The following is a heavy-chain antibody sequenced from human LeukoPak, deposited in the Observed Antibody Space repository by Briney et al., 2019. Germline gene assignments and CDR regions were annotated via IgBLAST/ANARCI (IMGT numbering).Heavy chain of an antibody. V-gene: IGHV3-21*01. Sequence: GGSLRLSCTASGFTFINYSMNWVRQAPGKGLEWVSTISSSGSYMYYADSVKGRFTISRDNAKNSLYLQINSLRAEDTAMYYCAKRAYSSSSRYYYYYMDVWGKGTTVTVSS. CDR2: ISSSGSYM. D-gene: IGHD6-6*01. CDR3: AKRAYSSSSRYYYYYMDV. J-gene: IGHJ6*03. CDR1: GFTFINYS.